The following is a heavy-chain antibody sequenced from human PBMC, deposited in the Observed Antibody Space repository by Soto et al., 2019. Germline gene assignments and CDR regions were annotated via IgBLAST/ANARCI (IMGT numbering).Heavy chain of an antibody. J-gene: IGHJ5*02. CDR3: ARGRLRYSSSNYFDP. CDR2: IIPKLGSA. D-gene: IGHD6-6*01. V-gene: IGHV1-69*13. CDR1: GGGNLRDYR. Sequence: GASVKVSCKASGGGNLRDYRTTWVRRAPGQGLEWMGGIIPKLGSANYAQNFQGRVTVTADESTNTVYMELTSLTSDDTAIYFCARGRLRYSSSNYFDPWGRGTLVTVSS.